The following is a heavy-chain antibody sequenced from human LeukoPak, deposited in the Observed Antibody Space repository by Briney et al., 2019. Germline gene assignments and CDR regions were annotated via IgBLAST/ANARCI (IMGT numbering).Heavy chain of an antibody. CDR3: ARGRVRGVTKGSIRYYYMDV. D-gene: IGHD3-10*01. V-gene: IGHV1-2*02. J-gene: IGHJ6*03. CDR1: GYTFTGYY. CDR2: INPNSGGT. Sequence: GASVKVSCKASGYTFTGYYIHWVRQAPGQGLEWVGWINPNSGGTNYAQKFQGRVTMTRDTSISTAYMELSSLRSEDTAVYYCARGRVRGVTKGSIRYYYMDVWGKGTTVTISS.